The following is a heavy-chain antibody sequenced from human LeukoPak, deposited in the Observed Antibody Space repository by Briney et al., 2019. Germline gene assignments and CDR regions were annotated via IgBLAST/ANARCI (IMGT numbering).Heavy chain of an antibody. D-gene: IGHD3-10*01. J-gene: IGHJ4*02. CDR2: IYYSGST. V-gene: IGHV4-39*01. Sequence: PSETLSLTCTVSGGSISSSSYYWGWIRQPPGKGLEWIGSIYYSGSTYYNPSLKSRVTISVDTSKNQFSLKLSSVTAADTAVYYCARRAWYYGSGGYYNYDYFDYWGQGTLVTVSS. CDR1: GGSISSSSYY. CDR3: ARRAWYYGSGGYYNYDYFDY.